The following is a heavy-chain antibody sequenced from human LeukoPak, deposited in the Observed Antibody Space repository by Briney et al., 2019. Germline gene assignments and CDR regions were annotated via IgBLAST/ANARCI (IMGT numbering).Heavy chain of an antibody. CDR3: SRENGAFSPFGY. D-gene: IGHD2-8*01. CDR2: ISLTGLT. V-gene: IGHV4-4*02. J-gene: IGHJ4*02. CDR1: GGSISNTNW. Sequence: SETLSLTCGVSGGSISNTNWWSWVRQTPGQGLEWIGEISLTGLTHYNPSLESRVTVSLDKSKHQLSLNLTSVTAADTAVYFCSRENGAFSPFGYWGQGTLVTVLS.